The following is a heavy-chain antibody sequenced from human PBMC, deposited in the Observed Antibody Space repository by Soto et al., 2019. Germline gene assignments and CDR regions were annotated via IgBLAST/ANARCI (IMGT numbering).Heavy chain of an antibody. Sequence: QVPLVESGGGVVQPGRSLRLSCAASGFTFSYSGMHWVRQAPGKGLEWVAVISFDGSTKYYADSVKGRFTISRDNSKNTLYLEMNSLSADDTAVYYCTGEVASGYWGQGTLVTVSS. V-gene: IGHV3-30*03. CDR3: TGEVASGY. CDR2: ISFDGSTK. CDR1: GFTFSYSG. D-gene: IGHD2-8*02. J-gene: IGHJ4*02.